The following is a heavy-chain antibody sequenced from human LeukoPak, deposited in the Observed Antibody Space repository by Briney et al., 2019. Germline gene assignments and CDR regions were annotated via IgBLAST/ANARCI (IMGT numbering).Heavy chain of an antibody. CDR3: ARGSSSWYSRGFWFDP. CDR2: IYYSGST. J-gene: IGHJ5*02. CDR1: GGSISSYY. D-gene: IGHD6-13*01. V-gene: IGHV4-59*01. Sequence: SETLSLTCTVSGGSISSYYWSWIRQPPGKGLEWIGYIYYSGSTNYNPSLKSRVTISVDTSKNQFSLKLSSVTAADTAVYYCARGSSSWYSRGFWFDPWGQGTLVTASS.